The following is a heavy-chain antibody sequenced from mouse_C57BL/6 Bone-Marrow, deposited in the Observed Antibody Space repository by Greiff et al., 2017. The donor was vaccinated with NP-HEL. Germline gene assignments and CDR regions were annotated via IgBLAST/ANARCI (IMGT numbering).Heavy chain of an antibody. D-gene: IGHD1-1*01. CDR1: GYTFTSYW. CDR2: IHPNSGST. Sequence: QAQLQQPGAELVKPGASVKLSCKASGYTFTSYWMHWVKQRPGQGLEWIGMIHPNSGSTNYNEKFKSKATLTVDKSSSTAYMQLSSLTSEDSAVYYCARRRLLRSWYFDVWGTGTTVTVSS. CDR3: ARRRLLRSWYFDV. V-gene: IGHV1-64*01. J-gene: IGHJ1*03.